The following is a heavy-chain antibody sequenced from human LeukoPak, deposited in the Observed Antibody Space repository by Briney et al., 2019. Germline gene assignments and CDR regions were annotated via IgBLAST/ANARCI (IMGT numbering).Heavy chain of an antibody. D-gene: IGHD3-3*01. CDR3: ARGASCWSGYYTGLFDY. V-gene: IGHV4-34*01. CDR1: GGSFSGYY. CDR2: INHSGST. J-gene: IGHJ4*02. Sequence: SETLSLTCAVYGGSFSGYYWSWIRQPPGKGLEWIGEINHSGSTNYNPSLKSRVTISVDTSKNQFSLKLSSVPAADTAVYYCARGASCWSGYYTGLFDYWGQGTLVTVSS.